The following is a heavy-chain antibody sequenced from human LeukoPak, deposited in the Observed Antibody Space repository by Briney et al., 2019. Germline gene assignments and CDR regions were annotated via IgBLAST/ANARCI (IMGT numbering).Heavy chain of an antibody. CDR1: GYTFTSYY. D-gene: IGHD1-26*01. CDR2: INPNSGGT. CDR3: ASGRRGSYYLGLFDY. J-gene: IGHJ4*02. Sequence: RASVKVSCKASGYTFTSYYMHWVRQAPGQGLEWMGWINPNSGGTNYAQKLQGRVTMTTDTSTSTAYMELRSLRSDDTAVYYCASGRRGSYYLGLFDYWGQGTLVTVSS. V-gene: IGHV1-2*02.